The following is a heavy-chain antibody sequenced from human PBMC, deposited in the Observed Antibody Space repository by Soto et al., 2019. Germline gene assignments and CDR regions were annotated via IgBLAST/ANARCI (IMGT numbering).Heavy chain of an antibody. Sequence: EVQLVESGGGLVQPGGSLRLSCAASGFTFSGYWMNWVRQAPGKGLEWVANIKRDGSEKNYVDSVKGRFTIFRDNAKNSLYLQMNSLRAEDTAVYYCEGAVNWGQGTLVTVSS. J-gene: IGHJ4*02. D-gene: IGHD6-19*01. V-gene: IGHV3-7*05. CDR1: GFTFSGYW. CDR2: IKRDGSEK. CDR3: EGAVN.